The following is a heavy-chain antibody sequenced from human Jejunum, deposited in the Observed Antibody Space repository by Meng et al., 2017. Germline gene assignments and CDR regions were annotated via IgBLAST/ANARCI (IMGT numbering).Heavy chain of an antibody. Sequence: GGSLRLSCAASGFTFSRYAMHWVRQAPGKGLEWVAVISFDEIKYYADSVRGRFTISRDTSKNTLYLQMNSLRPEDTAVYYCARDFTTSGYLFGHTDYWGQGTLVTVSS. V-gene: IGHV3-30*01. D-gene: IGHD5-18*01. J-gene: IGHJ4*02. CDR2: ISFDEIK. CDR1: GFTFSRYA. CDR3: ARDFTTSGYLFGHTDY.